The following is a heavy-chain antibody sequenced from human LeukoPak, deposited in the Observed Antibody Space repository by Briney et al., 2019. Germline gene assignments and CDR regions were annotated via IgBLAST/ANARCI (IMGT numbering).Heavy chain of an antibody. D-gene: IGHD2-21*02. V-gene: IGHV3-23*01. CDR1: GFTFSSYA. Sequence: PGGSLRLSCAASGFTFSSYAMSWVRQAPEKGLEWVSGISGSGGSTYYADSVKGRFTISRDNSKNTLYLQMNSLRAEDTAVYYCAKDYCGGDCYPAAFDIWGQGTMVTVSS. CDR2: ISGSGGST. CDR3: AKDYCGGDCYPAAFDI. J-gene: IGHJ3*02.